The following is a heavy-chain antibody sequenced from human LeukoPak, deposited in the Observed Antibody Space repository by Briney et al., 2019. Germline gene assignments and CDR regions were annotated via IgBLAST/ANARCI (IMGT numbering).Heavy chain of an antibody. J-gene: IGHJ4*02. CDR2: IRYVGSNK. V-gene: IGHV3-30*02. CDR1: GFTFSSYG. CDR3: AKVGWLLYFDY. D-gene: IGHD3-3*01. Sequence: GGSLRLSCAASGFTFSSYGMHWVRQAPGKGLEWVAFIRYVGSNKYYADSVKGRFTISRDNSKNTLYLQMNSLRAEDTAVYYCAKVGWLLYFDYWGQGTLVTVSS.